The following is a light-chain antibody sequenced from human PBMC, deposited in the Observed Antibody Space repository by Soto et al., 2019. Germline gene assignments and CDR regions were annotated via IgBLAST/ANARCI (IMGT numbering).Light chain of an antibody. Sequence: AIQMTQSPSSLSASVGDRVNITCRASQGIRSDVGWYQQRPGEAPKLLIYGTSSLQSGVPSRFSGSGSGTDFTLTISSLQPEDFATYYCLQDYDYHRTFGQGTKVEI. CDR3: LQDYDYHRT. CDR1: QGIRSD. J-gene: IGKJ1*01. V-gene: IGKV1-6*01. CDR2: GTS.